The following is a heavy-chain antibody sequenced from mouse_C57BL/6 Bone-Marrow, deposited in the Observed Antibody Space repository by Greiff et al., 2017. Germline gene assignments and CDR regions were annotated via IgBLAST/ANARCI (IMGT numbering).Heavy chain of an antibody. D-gene: IGHD1-1*01. J-gene: IGHJ2*01. Sequence: VQLQQPGTELVKPGASVKLSCKASGYTFTSYWMHWVKQRPGQGLEWIGNFNPSNGGTNYNEKFKSKATLTVAKSSSTAYLQLSSLTSADSAVYYCARYYDSNEYFDYWGQGTTLTVSS. CDR2: FNPSNGGT. CDR1: GYTFTSYW. CDR3: ARYYDSNEYFDY. V-gene: IGHV1-53*01.